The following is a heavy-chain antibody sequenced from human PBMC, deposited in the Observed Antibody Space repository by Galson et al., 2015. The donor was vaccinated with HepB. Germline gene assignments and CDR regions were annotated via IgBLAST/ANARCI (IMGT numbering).Heavy chain of an antibody. CDR3: AKDLYSSSWYPGY. D-gene: IGHD6-13*01. Sequence: SLRLSCAASGFTFSSYAMSWVRQAPGKGLEWVSAISGSGGSTYYADSVKGRFTISRDNSKNTLYLQMNSLRAEDTAVYYCAKDLYSSSWYPGYWGQGTLVTVSS. V-gene: IGHV3-23*01. CDR1: GFTFSSYA. J-gene: IGHJ4*02. CDR2: ISGSGGST.